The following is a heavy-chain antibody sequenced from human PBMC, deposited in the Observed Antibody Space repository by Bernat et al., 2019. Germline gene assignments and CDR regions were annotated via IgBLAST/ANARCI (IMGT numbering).Heavy chain of an antibody. D-gene: IGHD5-12*01. Sequence: ELQLVESGGGLVQPGGSLRLSCAASGFTVSSNYMTWVRQAPGKGLEWVSVIYSGGNTYYADALKGRFSVSRDNSKNTLYLQMTSLRAEDTAVYYCARVPSGYDSSHWGQGTLVTVSS. CDR1: GFTVSSNY. CDR3: ARVPSGYDSSH. J-gene: IGHJ4*02. CDR2: IYSGGNT. V-gene: IGHV3-66*01.